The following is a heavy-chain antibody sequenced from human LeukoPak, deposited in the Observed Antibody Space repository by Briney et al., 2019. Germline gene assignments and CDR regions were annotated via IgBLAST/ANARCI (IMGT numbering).Heavy chain of an antibody. D-gene: IGHD4-17*01. CDR3: ANRDGDYYYYGMDV. CDR1: RFTFSSYA. V-gene: IGHV3-23*01. Sequence: GGSLRLSCADSRFTFSSYAMSWVSQAPRKGLEWVSSISASGDSTYYADSVKGRLTISRDNSKNTLYLQMNSLRAEDTAVYYCANRDGDYYYYGMDVWGQGTTVTVSS. CDR2: ISASGDST. J-gene: IGHJ6*02.